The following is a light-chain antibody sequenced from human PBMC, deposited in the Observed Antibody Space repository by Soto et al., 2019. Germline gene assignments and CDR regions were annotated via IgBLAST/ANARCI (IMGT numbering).Light chain of an antibody. Sequence: EFVLTQSPATLSSSPGERATLSCRASQSVNNYLAWYQQRPAQAPRLLIYDASNRATGIPARFSGSGSGSNFTLTISSLEAEDFAVYYCQHRNNRPFSFGPGTKVDI. V-gene: IGKV3-11*01. CDR1: QSVNNY. CDR2: DAS. CDR3: QHRNNRPFS. J-gene: IGKJ3*01.